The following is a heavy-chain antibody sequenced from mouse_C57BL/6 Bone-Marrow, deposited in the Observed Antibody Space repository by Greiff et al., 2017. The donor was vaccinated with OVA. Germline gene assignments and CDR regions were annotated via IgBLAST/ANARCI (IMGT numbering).Heavy chain of an antibody. D-gene: IGHD1-1*01. CDR3: ASYGSSLYYAMDY. V-gene: IGHV1-81*01. CDR1: GYTFTSYG. J-gene: IGHJ4*01. Sequence: QVQLQQSGAELARPGASVKLSCKASGYTFTSYGISWVKQRTGQGLEWIGEIYPRSGNTYYNEKFKGKATLTADKSSSTAYMELRSLTSEDAAVYFWASYGSSLYYAMDYWGQGTSVTVSS. CDR2: IYPRSGNT.